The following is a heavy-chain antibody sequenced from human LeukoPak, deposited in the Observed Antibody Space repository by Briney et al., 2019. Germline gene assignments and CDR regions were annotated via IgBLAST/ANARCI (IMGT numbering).Heavy chain of an antibody. CDR3: ARDPGYSSSSFFDY. Sequence: PGRALRHSCGASGFTFSSYAMHWVRQAPGKGLEWVAVISYDGSNKYYADSVKDRFTISRDNSKNTLYLQMNSLRAEDTAVYYCARDPGYSSSSFFDYWGQGTLVTVSS. V-gene: IGHV3-30-3*01. CDR2: ISYDGSNK. D-gene: IGHD6-6*01. J-gene: IGHJ4*02. CDR1: GFTFSSYA.